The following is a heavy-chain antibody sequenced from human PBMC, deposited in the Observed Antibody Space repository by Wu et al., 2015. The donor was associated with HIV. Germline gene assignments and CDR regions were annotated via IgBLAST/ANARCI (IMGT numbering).Heavy chain of an antibody. J-gene: IGHJ6*03. Sequence: HVQLVQSGTEVKKPGSSVKVSCKIYGGNEGGTFSSHPISWVRQAPGQGLEWMGKIIPIFGSANYAQMFQGRVTITADESTTTAYMELSSLRSEDTAVYYCARALPSVRYYYYYMDVWGKGTTVTVSS. CDR1: GGNEGGTFSSHP. V-gene: IGHV1-69*15. CDR2: IIPIFGSA. CDR3: ARALPSVRYYYYYMDV.